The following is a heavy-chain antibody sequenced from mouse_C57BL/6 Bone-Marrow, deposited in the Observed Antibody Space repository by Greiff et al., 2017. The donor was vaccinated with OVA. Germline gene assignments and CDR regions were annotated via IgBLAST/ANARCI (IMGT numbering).Heavy chain of an antibody. D-gene: IGHD1-1*01. CDR1: GYNFTSYW. CDR2: IYPSDSET. J-gene: IGHJ4*01. Sequence: VQLQQPGAELVRPGSSVKLSCKASGYNFTSYWMDWVKQRTGQGLEWIGNIYPSDSETHYNQKFKDKATLTVDKSSSTTYMQLSSLTSEDSAVYYCARDYGYYYGSSYAMDYWGQGTSVTVSS. CDR3: ARDYGYYYGSSYAMDY. V-gene: IGHV1-61*01.